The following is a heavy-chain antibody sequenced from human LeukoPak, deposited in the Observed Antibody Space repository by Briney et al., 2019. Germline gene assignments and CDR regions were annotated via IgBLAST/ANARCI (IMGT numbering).Heavy chain of an antibody. V-gene: IGHV4-59*01. CDR2: IYYSGST. J-gene: IGHJ3*02. D-gene: IGHD3-22*01. Sequence: KPSETLSLTCTVSGGSISSYYWSWIRQPPGKGLEWIGYIYYSGSTNYNPSLKSRVTISVDTSKNQFSLKLSSVTAADTAVYYCARDRGDYYDSSGSGAFDIWGQGTMVTVSS. CDR3: ARDRGDYYDSSGSGAFDI. CDR1: GGSISSYY.